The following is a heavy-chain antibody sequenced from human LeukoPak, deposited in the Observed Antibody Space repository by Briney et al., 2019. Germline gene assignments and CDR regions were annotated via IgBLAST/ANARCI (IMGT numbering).Heavy chain of an antibody. V-gene: IGHV3-23*01. CDR3: AKGRGGGIAAAGPDAFDI. Sequence: GGSLRLSCAASGFTFSSYAMSWVRQAPGKGLEWVSAISGSGGSTYYADSVKGRFTISRDNSKNTLYLQMNSLRAEDTAVYYCAKGRGGGIAAAGPDAFDIWGQGTMVTVSS. J-gene: IGHJ3*02. CDR2: ISGSGGST. CDR1: GFTFSSYA. D-gene: IGHD6-13*01.